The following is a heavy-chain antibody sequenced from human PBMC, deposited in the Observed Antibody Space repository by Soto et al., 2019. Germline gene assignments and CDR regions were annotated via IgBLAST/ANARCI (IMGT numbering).Heavy chain of an antibody. CDR2: ISAYNGNT. J-gene: IGHJ4*02. V-gene: IGHV1-18*01. Sequence: QVQLVQSGAEVKKPGASVKVSCKASGYTFTSYGISWVRQAPGQGLEWMGWISAYNGNTNYAQKLXGXXTMTTDTSTRTAYMELSILRSDATAVYYCARDAGVSGELYYWGQGTRVTVSS. CDR1: GYTFTSYG. D-gene: IGHD1-26*01. CDR3: ARDAGVSGELYY.